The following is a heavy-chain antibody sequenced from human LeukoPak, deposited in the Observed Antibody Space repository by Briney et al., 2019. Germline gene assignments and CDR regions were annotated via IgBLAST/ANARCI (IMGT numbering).Heavy chain of an antibody. CDR1: GYTFTSYY. CDR2: INPSGGST. D-gene: IGHD4-17*01. J-gene: IGHJ3*02. CDR3: ARGGSTVTTFYDAFDI. Sequence: ASVKVSCKAPGYTFTSYYMHWVRQAPGQGLEWMGIINPSGGSTSYAQKFQGRVTMTRDMSTSTVYMELSSLRSEDTAVYYCARGGSTVTTFYDAFDIWGQGTMVTVSS. V-gene: IGHV1-46*01.